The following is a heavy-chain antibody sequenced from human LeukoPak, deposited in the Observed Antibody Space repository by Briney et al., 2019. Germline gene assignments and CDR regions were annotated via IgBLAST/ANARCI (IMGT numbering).Heavy chain of an antibody. CDR1: GFTFSSYE. CDR3: ARPGWGVVAATDYYYYYYMDV. V-gene: IGHV3-48*03. CDR2: ISSSGSTI. D-gene: IGHD2-15*01. J-gene: IGHJ6*03. Sequence: PGGSLRLSCAASGFTFSSYEMNWVRQAPGKGLEWVSYISSSGSTIYYADSVKGRFTISRDNAKNSLYLQMNSLKTEDTAVYYCARPGWGVVAATDYYYYYYMDVWGKGTTVTVSS.